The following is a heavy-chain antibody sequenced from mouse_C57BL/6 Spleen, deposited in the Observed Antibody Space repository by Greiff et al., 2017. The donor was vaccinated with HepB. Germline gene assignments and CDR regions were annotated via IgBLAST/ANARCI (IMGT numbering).Heavy chain of an antibody. CDR1: GYTFTSYW. D-gene: IGHD2-1*01. CDR3: ARGRCNYSWLDY. V-gene: IGHV1-64*01. CDR2: IHPNSGST. J-gene: IGHJ3*01. Sequence: VQLQQPGAELVKPGASVKLSCKASGYTFTSYWMHWVKQRPGQGLEWIGMIHPNSGSTNYNEKFKSKATLTVDKSSSTAYMQLSSLTSEDSAVYYCARGRCNYSWLDYWGQGTLVTVSA.